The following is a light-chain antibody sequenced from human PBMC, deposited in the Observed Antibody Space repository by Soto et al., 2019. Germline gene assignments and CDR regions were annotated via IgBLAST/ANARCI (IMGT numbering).Light chain of an antibody. V-gene: IGKV3D-20*01. CDR1: QSVTNNY. Sequence: EIVLTQSPATLSLSPGDRATLSCGASQSVTNNYLAWYQQKPGLAPRLLIYDASYRANGIPDRFSGSGSGTDFTLTISRLEPEDSVVYYCQQYGSSSWTFGQGTKVDIK. CDR2: DAS. J-gene: IGKJ1*01. CDR3: QQYGSSSWT.